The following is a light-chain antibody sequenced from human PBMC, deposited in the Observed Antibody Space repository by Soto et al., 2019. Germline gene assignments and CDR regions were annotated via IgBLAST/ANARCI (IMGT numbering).Light chain of an antibody. CDR2: DVT. V-gene: IGLV2-11*01. Sequence: QSALTQPRSVSGSPGQSVTISCTGTSSDVGGYDYVSWYQHHPGTAPKLIIYDVTKRPSGVPDRFSGSKSGNTASLTISGLQAEDEADYSCCSYAGTYTYVVFGGGTKLTVL. CDR1: SSDVGGYDY. J-gene: IGLJ2*01. CDR3: CSYAGTYTYVV.